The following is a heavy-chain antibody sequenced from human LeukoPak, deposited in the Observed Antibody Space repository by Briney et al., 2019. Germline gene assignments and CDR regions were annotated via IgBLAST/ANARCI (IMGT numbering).Heavy chain of an antibody. CDR3: ARGRIAASSWAWFDP. V-gene: IGHV4-34*01. J-gene: IGHJ5*02. CDR2: INHSGST. D-gene: IGHD6-6*01. CDR1: GGSFSGYY. Sequence: SETLSLTCAVYGGSFSGYYWSWIRQPPGKGLEWIGEINHSGSTNYNPSLKSRVTISVDTSKNQFSLKLSSVTAADTAVYYCARGRIAASSWAWFDPWGQGTLVTVSS.